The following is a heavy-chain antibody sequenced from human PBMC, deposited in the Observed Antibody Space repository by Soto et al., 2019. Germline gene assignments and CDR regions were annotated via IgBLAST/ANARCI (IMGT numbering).Heavy chain of an antibody. CDR3: AKDFTPDGYWDFDY. V-gene: IGHV3-23*01. D-gene: IGHD4-17*01. J-gene: IGHJ4*02. Sequence: GGSLRLSCAASGFTFSTYTMSWVRQAPGKGLEWVSAVLQTGSSTYYANSVKGRFTISRDNSKNTLYLQMNNLRAEDTAVYYCAKDFTPDGYWDFDYWGQGTLVTVSS. CDR2: VLQTGSST. CDR1: GFTFSTYT.